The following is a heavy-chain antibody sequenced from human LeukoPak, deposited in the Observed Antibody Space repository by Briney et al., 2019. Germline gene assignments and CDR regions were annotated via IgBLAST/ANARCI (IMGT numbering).Heavy chain of an antibody. CDR2: ISNKADSYTT. Sequence: GSLRLSCTGYGFTFSDHYIDWVRQAPGKGLEWVGRISNKADSYTTEYAASVKGRFTISRDDSKNSLYLQMNSLKIEDTAVYYCGRGYSGNSIYAFDIWRQGTMVTVSS. CDR3: GRGYSGNSIYAFDI. D-gene: IGHD1-26*01. CDR1: GFTFSDHY. V-gene: IGHV3-72*01. J-gene: IGHJ3*02.